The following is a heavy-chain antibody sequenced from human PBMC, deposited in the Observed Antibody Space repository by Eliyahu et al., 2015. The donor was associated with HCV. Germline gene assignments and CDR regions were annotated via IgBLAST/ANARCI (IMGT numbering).Heavy chain of an antibody. Sequence: QVQLVESGGGVVQPGRSLRLSCAASGFTFSSYSMHWVRQAPGKGPEWAAVISKDGAVIYYVDSVKGRFTISRDDSKNTLSLQMNSLRIDDTAVYYCVKERYGSAHFDSWGQGTLVTVSS. J-gene: IGHJ4*02. CDR1: GFTFSSYS. CDR3: VKERYGSAHFDS. D-gene: IGHD6-19*01. CDR2: ISKDGAVI. V-gene: IGHV3-30*18.